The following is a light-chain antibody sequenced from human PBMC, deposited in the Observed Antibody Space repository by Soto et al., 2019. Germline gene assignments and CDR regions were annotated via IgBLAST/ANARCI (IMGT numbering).Light chain of an antibody. J-gene: IGLJ2*01. Sequence: QSVLTQPPSVTGAPGQRVTISCTGSYSDIGAGYGVHWYQQFPHSAPKLLIYDTTNRPSGVPDRFSGSRSGTSASLAITGLQAEDEADYYCQSFDSSRIGLLFGGGTKVTVL. V-gene: IGLV1-40*01. CDR3: QSFDSSRIGLL. CDR2: DTT. CDR1: YSDIGAGYG.